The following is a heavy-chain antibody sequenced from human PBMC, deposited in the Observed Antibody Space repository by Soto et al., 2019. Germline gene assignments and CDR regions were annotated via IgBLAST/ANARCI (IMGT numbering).Heavy chain of an antibody. CDR1: GLSLSSGGVG. Sequence: QITLTESGPTLVKPTQTLTLTCTVSGLSLSSGGVGVAWIRQPPGKALQWLALLYGDDEKRYSPSLKTRLTITSDTSKSQVVLTLTNVDPVDTATYYCTHMEWCLFRESDRPDHWGQGTLVTVSS. CDR3: THMEWCLFRESDRPDH. J-gene: IGHJ4*02. D-gene: IGHD3-3*01. V-gene: IGHV2-5*02. CDR2: LYGDDEK.